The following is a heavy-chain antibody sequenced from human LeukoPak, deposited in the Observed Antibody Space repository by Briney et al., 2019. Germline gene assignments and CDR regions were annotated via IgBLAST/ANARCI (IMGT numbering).Heavy chain of an antibody. J-gene: IGHJ4*02. V-gene: IGHV3-21*01. CDR1: GFTFSSYS. CDR2: ISSSSSYI. CDR3: ARGGEMATTAVDY. D-gene: IGHD5-24*01. Sequence: GGSLRLSCAASGFTFSSYSMSWVRQAPGKGLEWVSSISSSSSYIYYADSVKGRFTISRDNAKNSLYLQMNSLRAEDTAVYYCARGGEMATTAVDYWGQGTLVTVSS.